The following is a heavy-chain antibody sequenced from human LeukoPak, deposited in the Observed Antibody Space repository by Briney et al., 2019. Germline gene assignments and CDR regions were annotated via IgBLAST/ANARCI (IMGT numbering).Heavy chain of an antibody. J-gene: IGHJ4*02. CDR3: AISFGQQLVRDFDY. CDR2: ISAYNGNT. Sequence: GASVKVSCKASGYTFTSYGISWVRQAPGQGLEWMGWISAYNGNTNYAQKLQGRVTMTTDTSTSTACMELRSLRSDDTAVYYCAISFGQQLVRDFDYWGQGTLVTVSS. CDR1: GYTFTSYG. D-gene: IGHD6-13*01. V-gene: IGHV1-18*01.